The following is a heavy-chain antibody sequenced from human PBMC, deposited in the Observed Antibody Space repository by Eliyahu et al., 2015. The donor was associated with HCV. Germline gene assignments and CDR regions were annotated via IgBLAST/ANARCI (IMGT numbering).Heavy chain of an antibody. V-gene: IGHV1-2*02. J-gene: IGHJ5*02. CDR1: GYTFTAYY. CDR3: AKGYCATSSCSHWFDP. CDR2: INPNTGDT. Sequence: QVQLVQSGAEVKKPGASVKVSCKASGYTFTAYYIHWVRQAPGQGLEFMGWINPNTGDTDYAQNFQGRVTVTRDTSISTAYMELSRLRSDDTAVYYCAKGYCATSSCSHWFDPWGQGTLVTVSS. D-gene: IGHD2-2*01.